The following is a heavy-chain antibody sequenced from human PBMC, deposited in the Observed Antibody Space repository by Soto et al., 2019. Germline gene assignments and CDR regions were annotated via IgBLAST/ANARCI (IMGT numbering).Heavy chain of an antibody. D-gene: IGHD6-13*01. J-gene: IGHJ4*02. Sequence: ASVKVSCKASGFTFTSFAVPWVRQARGQRLEWVGWIVVGSGTTNYAQKFQERVTITRDMSTSTDYIEPRSLRSDDTAVYYCAREFSGGIEVDFDYWGQGTLVTVSS. CDR3: AREFSGGIEVDFDY. V-gene: IGHV1-58*01. CDR1: GFTFTSFA. CDR2: IVVGSGTT.